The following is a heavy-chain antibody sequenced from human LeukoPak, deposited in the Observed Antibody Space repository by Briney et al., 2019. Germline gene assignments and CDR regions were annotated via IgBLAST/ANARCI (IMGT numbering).Heavy chain of an antibody. V-gene: IGHV4-4*07. J-gene: IGHJ5*02. CDR1: GGSISSYY. CDR2: IYTSGST. CDR3: ARDNPFSSSSSPS. Sequence: SQTLSLTCTVSGGSISSYYWSWIRQPAGKGLEWIGRIYTSGSTNYNPSLKSRVTMSVDTSKNQFSLKLSSVTAADTAVYYCARDNPFSSSSSPSWGQGTLVTVSS. D-gene: IGHD6-6*01.